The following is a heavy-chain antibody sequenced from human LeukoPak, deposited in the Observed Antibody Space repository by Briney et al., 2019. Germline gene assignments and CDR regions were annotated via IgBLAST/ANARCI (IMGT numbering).Heavy chain of an antibody. CDR1: GFTFSSYS. J-gene: IGHJ4*02. D-gene: IGHD2-2*01. CDR2: ISSSSSYI. CDR3: ARDVCSSTSCYAFDY. V-gene: IGHV3-21*01. Sequence: GGSLRLSCAASGFTFSSYSMNWVRQAPGRGLEWVSSISSSSSYIYYADSVKGRFTISRDNAKNSLYLQMNSLRAEDTAVYYCARDVCSSTSCYAFDYWGQGTLVTVSS.